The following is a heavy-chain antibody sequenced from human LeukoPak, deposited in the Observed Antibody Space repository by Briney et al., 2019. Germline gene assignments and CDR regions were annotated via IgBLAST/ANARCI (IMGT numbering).Heavy chain of an antibody. J-gene: IGHJ4*02. CDR1: GGSISSSSYY. CDR3: ARAKTPIAAAGKFQFGY. V-gene: IGHV4-39*01. D-gene: IGHD6-13*01. Sequence: SETLSLTCTASGGSISSSSYYWGWIRQPRGKGLEWIGSIYYSGSTYYNPSLKSRVTISVDTSKNQFSLKLSSVTAADTAVYYCARAKTPIAAAGKFQFGYWGQGTLVTVSS. CDR2: IYYSGST.